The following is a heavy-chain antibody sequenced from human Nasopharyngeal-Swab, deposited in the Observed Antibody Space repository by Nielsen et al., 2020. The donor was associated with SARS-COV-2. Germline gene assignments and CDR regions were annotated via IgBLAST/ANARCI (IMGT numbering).Heavy chain of an antibody. V-gene: IGHV3-33*06. CDR3: AKAGGYYYGSGRLYSDY. CDR2: IWFDGTNE. CDR1: GFTFSNYG. D-gene: IGHD3-10*01. Sequence: GGSLRLSCEASGFTFSNYGMHWVRQAPGKGLEWVAVIWFDGTNEHYADSVLGRFTISRDSSKNTLFLQMTSLRADDTAVYYCAKAGGYYYGSGRLYSDYWGQGTLVTVSS. J-gene: IGHJ4*02.